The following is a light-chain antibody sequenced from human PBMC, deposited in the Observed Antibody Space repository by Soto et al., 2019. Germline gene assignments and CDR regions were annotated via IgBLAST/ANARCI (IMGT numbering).Light chain of an antibody. J-gene: IGKJ1*01. Sequence: DIQMTQSPSTLPASVGDRVTITCRASQTIGDWLAWYQQKPGKVPKLLIYKASTLEGGVPSRFSGSGSGTEFTLTISSLQPDDFATYYCQQSHFYWTFGQGTKVEIQ. CDR2: KAS. V-gene: IGKV1-5*03. CDR3: QQSHFYWT. CDR1: QTIGDW.